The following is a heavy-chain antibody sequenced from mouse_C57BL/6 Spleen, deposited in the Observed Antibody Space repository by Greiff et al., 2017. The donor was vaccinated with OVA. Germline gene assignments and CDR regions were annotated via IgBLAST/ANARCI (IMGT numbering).Heavy chain of an antibody. CDR2: INPGSGGT. V-gene: IGHV1-54*01. D-gene: IGHD2-3*01. J-gene: IGHJ3*01. CDR3: AREGYSAWFAY. Sequence: QVQLKESGAELVRPGTSVKVSCKASGYAFTNYLIEWVKQRPGQGLEWIGVINPGSGGTNYNEKFKGKATLTADKSSSTAYMQLSSLTSEDSAVYFCAREGYSAWFAYWGKGTLVTVSA. CDR1: GYAFTNYL.